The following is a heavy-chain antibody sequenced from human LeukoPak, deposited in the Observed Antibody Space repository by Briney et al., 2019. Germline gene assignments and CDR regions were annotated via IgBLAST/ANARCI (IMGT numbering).Heavy chain of an antibody. CDR3: SNDLGWIQINLG. D-gene: IGHD5-18*01. Sequence: PRRSLRPSCAPSGFTFSNYGMNWVRPAPGEGLEWVSGITGNGGTTYYAGSVKGRFTICRDHSKNTTYLRVDSLRAKDPAVNSWSNDLGWIQINLGRGQRSLVTVSS. J-gene: IGHJ4*02. CDR2: ITGNGGTT. CDR1: GFTFSNYG. V-gene: IGHV3-23*01.